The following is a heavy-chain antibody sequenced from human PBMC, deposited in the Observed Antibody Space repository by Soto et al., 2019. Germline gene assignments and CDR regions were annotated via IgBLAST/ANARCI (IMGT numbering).Heavy chain of an antibody. CDR2: IKQDGSEK. V-gene: IGHV3-7*01. D-gene: IGHD3-3*02. Sequence: GGSLRLSCAASGFTFSSYWMSWVRQAPGKRLEWVANIKQDGSEKYYVDSVKGRFTISRDNAKNSLYLQMNSLRAEDTAVYYCARAIFGVVIAGSFDYWGQGTLVTVSS. J-gene: IGHJ4*02. CDR1: GFTFSSYW. CDR3: ARAIFGVVIAGSFDY.